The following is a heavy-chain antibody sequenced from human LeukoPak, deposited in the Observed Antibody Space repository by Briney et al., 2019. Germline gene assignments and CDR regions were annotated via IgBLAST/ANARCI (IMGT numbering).Heavy chain of an antibody. CDR2: ISSSSSYI. D-gene: IGHD3-16*01. Sequence: GGCLRLSCAASGFTFTSYSMNWVRQAPGKGLEWVSSISSSSSYIYYADSVKGRFTISRDNAKNSLYLQMNSLRAEDTAVYYCARSVGLTYYFDYWGQGTLVTVSS. CDR1: GFTFTSYS. CDR3: ARSVGLTYYFDY. J-gene: IGHJ4*02. V-gene: IGHV3-21*01.